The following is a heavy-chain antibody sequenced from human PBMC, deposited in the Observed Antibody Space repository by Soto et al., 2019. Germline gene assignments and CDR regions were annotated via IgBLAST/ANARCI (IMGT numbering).Heavy chain of an antibody. D-gene: IGHD3-3*01. CDR3: ARAITIFGVVLGSGAFDI. J-gene: IGHJ3*02. CDR1: GYTFTGYY. V-gene: IGHV1-2*04. Sequence: ASVKVSCKASGYTFTGYYMHWVRQVPGQGLEWMGWINPNSGDTNYAQKFQGWVTMTRDTSISTAYMELSRLRSDDTAVYYCARAITIFGVVLGSGAFDIWGQGTMVTVSS. CDR2: INPNSGDT.